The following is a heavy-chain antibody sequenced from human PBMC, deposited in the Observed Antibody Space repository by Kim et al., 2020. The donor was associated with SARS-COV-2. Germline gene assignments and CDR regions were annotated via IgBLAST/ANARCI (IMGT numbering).Heavy chain of an antibody. J-gene: IGHJ6*02. CDR1: GFTFSSYG. CDR2: IWYDGSNK. D-gene: IGHD2-2*01. Sequence: GGSLRLSCAASGFTFSSYGMHWVRQAPGKGLEWVAVIWYDGSNKYYADSVKGRFTISRDNSKNTLYLQMNSLRAEDTAVYYCARERIVVVPAAMEKDYYYYYGMDVWGQGTTVTVSS. CDR3: ARERIVVVPAAMEKDYYYYYGMDV. V-gene: IGHV3-33*01.